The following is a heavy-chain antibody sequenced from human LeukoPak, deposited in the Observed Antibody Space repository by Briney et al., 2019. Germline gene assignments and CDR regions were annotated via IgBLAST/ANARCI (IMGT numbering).Heavy chain of an antibody. J-gene: IGHJ5*02. CDR3: ARGTYYDILTGYYGGNWFDP. V-gene: IGHV1-8*03. CDR1: GYTFTSYD. CDR2: MNPNSGNT. Sequence: ASVKVSCKASGYTFTSYDINWVRQATGQGLEWMGWMNPNSGNTGYAQKFQGRVTITRNTSISTAYMELSSLRSEDTAVYYCARGTYYDILTGYYGGNWFDPWGQGTLVTVSS. D-gene: IGHD3-9*01.